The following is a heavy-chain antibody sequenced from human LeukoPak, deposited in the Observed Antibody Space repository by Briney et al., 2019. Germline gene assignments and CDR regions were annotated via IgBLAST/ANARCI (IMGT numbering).Heavy chain of an antibody. Sequence: PGGSLRLSCAASGFTFSSYSMNWVRQAPGKGLEWVSSISSSSSYIYYADSVKGRFTISRDNAKNSLYLQMNSLRAEDTAVYYCAGSYYDFWSGYFHNYYYGMDVWGQGTMVTVSS. J-gene: IGHJ6*02. D-gene: IGHD3-3*01. CDR3: AGSYYDFWSGYFHNYYYGMDV. V-gene: IGHV3-21*01. CDR1: GFTFSSYS. CDR2: ISSSSSYI.